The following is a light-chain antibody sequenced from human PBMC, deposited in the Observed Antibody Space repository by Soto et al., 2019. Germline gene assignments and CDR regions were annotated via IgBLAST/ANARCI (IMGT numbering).Light chain of an antibody. CDR2: AAS. V-gene: IGKV1-9*01. CDR1: QGISSS. J-gene: IGKJ4*01. Sequence: IQLTQSPSSLSASVADRVTITCRASQGISSSLAWYQQKPGKAPNLLIYAASTLQSGVPSRFSGSGSGTDFTPTINSLQPEDFATYYCQQLNSYPLTFGGGTEVDIK. CDR3: QQLNSYPLT.